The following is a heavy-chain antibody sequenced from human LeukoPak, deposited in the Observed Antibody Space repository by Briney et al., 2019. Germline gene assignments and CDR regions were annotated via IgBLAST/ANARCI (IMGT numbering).Heavy chain of an antibody. J-gene: IGHJ4*02. CDR2: IYPNSGDT. D-gene: IGHD2-2*01. CDR1: GYSFTGYF. CDR3: ARASIKGYCSSTSCPKWMDY. V-gene: IGHV1-2*02. Sequence: GASVKVSCKASGYSFTGYFIHWVRQAPGQGLEWKGCIYPNSGDTKYAQTFQGRVSMPRDTSTSTAYMELSRLRSDDTAVYYCARASIKGYCSSTSCPKWMDYWGQGTLVTVSS.